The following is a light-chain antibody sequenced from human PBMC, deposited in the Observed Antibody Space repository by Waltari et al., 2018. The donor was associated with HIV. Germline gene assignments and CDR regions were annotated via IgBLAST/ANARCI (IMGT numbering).Light chain of an antibody. CDR3: QVWDGSGGHVV. Sequence: SYVLTQPPSVSVAPGQTARITCGGSNIGSKSVHWYQQKPGQAPVLVVYDDGDRPSGIPERFSGSNSGNTVTLTISRVEAGDEADYYCQVWDGSGGHVVFGGGTMLTVL. CDR1: NIGSKS. CDR2: DDG. V-gene: IGLV3-21*02. J-gene: IGLJ2*01.